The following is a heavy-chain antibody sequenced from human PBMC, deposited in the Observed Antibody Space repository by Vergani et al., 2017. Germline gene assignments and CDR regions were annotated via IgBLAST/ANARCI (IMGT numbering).Heavy chain of an antibody. CDR2: IYYSGTT. CDR1: GDFISNSNYF. D-gene: IGHD6-13*01. CDR3: VRHVGSSKYYFDD. Sequence: QLQLQESGPGLVEPSETLSLTCSFSGDFISNSNYFWGWIRQPPGKGLEWIATIYYSGTTYYNPSLKSRATIFVDTSNNRFSLKLTSVTAADTAFYYCVRHVGSSKYYFDDWGQGILVTVSS. J-gene: IGHJ4*02. V-gene: IGHV4-39*01.